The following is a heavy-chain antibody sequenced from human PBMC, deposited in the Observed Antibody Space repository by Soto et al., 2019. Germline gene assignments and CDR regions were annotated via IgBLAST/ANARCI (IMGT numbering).Heavy chain of an antibody. V-gene: IGHV3-30*02. Sequence: GGSLRLSLVGSGFIFSNNGLHLGRQTPGKGLEWVAFMSYDGSDTFYADSVKGRFTISRDNSKNTLFLHMSNLRAEDTAMYYCTIVRVADSDLDHWGQGTLVTVSS. CDR1: GFIFSNNG. J-gene: IGHJ4*02. CDR2: MSYDGSDT. CDR3: TIVRVADSDLDH. D-gene: IGHD3-10*02.